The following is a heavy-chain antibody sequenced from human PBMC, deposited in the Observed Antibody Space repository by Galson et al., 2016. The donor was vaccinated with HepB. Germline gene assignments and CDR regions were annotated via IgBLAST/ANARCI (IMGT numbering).Heavy chain of an antibody. V-gene: IGHV3-43*02. D-gene: IGHD3-16*02. CDR3: ARDDDYVWGTYRYTRTVPQYYFDY. J-gene: IGHJ4*02. CDR2: ISGDGGNT. Sequence: SLRLSCAASGFTFDDHGMHWVRQAPGKGLEWVALISGDGGNTYYADSVKGRFTISRVNRKNSLYLQMNSLRAEDTAVYYCARDDDYVWGTYRYTRTVPQYYFDYWGQGTLVTVSS. CDR1: GFTFDDHG.